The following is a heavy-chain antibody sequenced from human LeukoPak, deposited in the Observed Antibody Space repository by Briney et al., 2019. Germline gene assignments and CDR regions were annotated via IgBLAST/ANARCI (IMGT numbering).Heavy chain of an antibody. CDR2: IDPNSGAA. CDR3: ARDRGGGRPGWYNGMDV. V-gene: IGHV1-2*02. J-gene: IGHJ6*02. CDR1: GYTFTAYY. D-gene: IGHD1-26*01. Sequence: GASVKVSCKTSGYTFTAYYLNWVRQAPGQGLEYMGRIDPNSGAATYARKFQGRVTMTRDTSINTGYMEATSLRSDDTAVYYCARDRGGGRPGWYNGMDVWGQGTTVTVSS.